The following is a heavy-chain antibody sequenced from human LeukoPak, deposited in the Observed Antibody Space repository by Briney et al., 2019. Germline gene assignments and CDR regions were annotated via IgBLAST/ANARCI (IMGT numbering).Heavy chain of an antibody. CDR3: ARDRARNYDILTGYYAPQAEYFQH. V-gene: IGHV3-21*01. CDR2: ISSSSSYI. J-gene: IGHJ1*01. Sequence: GGSLRLSCAASGFTFSSYSMNWVRQAPGKGLEWVSSISSSSSYIYYADSVKGRFTISRDNAKNSLYLQMNSLRDEDTAVYYCARDRARNYDILTGYYAPQAEYFQHWGQGTLVTVSS. CDR1: GFTFSSYS. D-gene: IGHD3-9*01.